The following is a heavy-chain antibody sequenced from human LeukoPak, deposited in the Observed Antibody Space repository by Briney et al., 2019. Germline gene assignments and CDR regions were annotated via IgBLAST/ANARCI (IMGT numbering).Heavy chain of an antibody. D-gene: IGHD6-6*01. CDR1: GYTLTELS. J-gene: IGHJ4*02. V-gene: IGHV1-24*01. CDR3: ARDPPGRPYSSSSYG. CDR2: FDPEDGET. Sequence: ASVKVSCKVSGYTLTELSMRWVRQAPGKGLEWMGGFDPEDGETIYAQKFQGRVTITADKSTSTAYMELSGLRSEDTAVYYCARDPPGRPYSSSSYGWGQGTLVTVSS.